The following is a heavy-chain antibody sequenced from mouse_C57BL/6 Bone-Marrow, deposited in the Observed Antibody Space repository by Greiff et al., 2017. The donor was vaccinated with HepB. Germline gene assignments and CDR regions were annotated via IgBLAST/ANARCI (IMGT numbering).Heavy chain of an antibody. CDR2: IDPSDSYT. CDR3: ARRYYYGSRGDFDY. V-gene: IGHV1-69*01. Sequence: QVQLQQSGAELVMPGASVKLSCKASGYTFTSYWMHWVKQRPGQGLEWIGEIDPSDSYTNYNQKFKGKSTLTVDKSSSTAYMQLSSLTSEDSAVYYCARRYYYGSRGDFDYWGQGTTLTVSS. CDR1: GYTFTSYW. D-gene: IGHD1-1*01. J-gene: IGHJ2*01.